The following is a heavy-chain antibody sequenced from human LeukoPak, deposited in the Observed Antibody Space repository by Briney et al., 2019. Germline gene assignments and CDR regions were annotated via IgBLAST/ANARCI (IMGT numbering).Heavy chain of an antibody. D-gene: IGHD6-6*01. V-gene: IGHV1-69*06. CDR1: GGTFSSYA. J-gene: IGHJ4*02. Sequence: SVKVSCKASGGTFSSYAISWVRQAPGQGLEWMGGIIPIFGTANYAQKFQGRVTITADKSTSTAYMELSSLRSEDTAVYYCARVTVREYSSSSYFDYWGQGTLVTVSS. CDR3: ARVTVREYSSSSYFDY. CDR2: IIPIFGTA.